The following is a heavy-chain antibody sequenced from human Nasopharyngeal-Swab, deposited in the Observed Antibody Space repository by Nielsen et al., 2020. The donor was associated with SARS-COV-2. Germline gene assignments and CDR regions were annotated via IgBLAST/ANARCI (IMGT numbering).Heavy chain of an antibody. CDR2: ITSSSSTR. CDR3: VREFEATGATYLDY. D-gene: IGHD1-26*01. V-gene: IGHV3-48*02. Sequence: GGSLRLSCAASGFAFIDYSMDRVRQAPGKGLEWVSYITSSSSTRYYADSVKGRFTVSRDNAKNSLYLQMSSLRDEDTAVYYCVREFEATGATYLDYWGLGTLVTVSS. CDR1: GFAFIDYS. J-gene: IGHJ4*02.